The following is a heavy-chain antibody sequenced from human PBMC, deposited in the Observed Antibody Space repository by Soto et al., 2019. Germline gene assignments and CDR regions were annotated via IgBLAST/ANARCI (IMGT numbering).Heavy chain of an antibody. CDR1: GFTFSAYA. CDR3: VKERTSRVTVDYYGVDV. V-gene: IGHV3-23*01. D-gene: IGHD4-17*01. CDR2: ITDSGERV. J-gene: IGHJ6*02. Sequence: GGSLRLSCAASGFTFSAYAMSWVRQAPGKGLEWVSTITDSGERVYYADSVKGRFTFSRDNSKNMLSLQMSSVRAEDTALYYCVKERTSRVTVDYYGVDVWGHGTTVTVSS.